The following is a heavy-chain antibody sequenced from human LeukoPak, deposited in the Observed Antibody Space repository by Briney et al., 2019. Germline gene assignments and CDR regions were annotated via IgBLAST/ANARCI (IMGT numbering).Heavy chain of an antibody. CDR2: ISSSSSYI. V-gene: IGHV3-21*01. CDR3: ARGHIVATTHPYYFDY. CDR1: GFTFSSYS. Sequence: GGSLRLSCAASGFTFSSYSMNWVRQAPGKGLEWVSSISSSSSYIYYADSVKGRFTISRDNAKNSLYLQMNSLRAEDTAVYYRARGHIVATTHPYYFDYWGQGTLVTVSS. J-gene: IGHJ4*02. D-gene: IGHD5-12*01.